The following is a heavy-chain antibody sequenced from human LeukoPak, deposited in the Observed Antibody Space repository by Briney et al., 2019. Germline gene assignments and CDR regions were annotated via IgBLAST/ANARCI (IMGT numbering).Heavy chain of an antibody. D-gene: IGHD6-13*01. Sequence: PGGSLRLSCAASGFTFSSYATSWVRQAPGKGLEWVSAISGSGGSTYYADSVKGRFTISRDNSKNTLYLQMNSLRAEDTAVYYCAKASWGSSWYYYYMDVWGKGTTVTVSS. V-gene: IGHV3-23*01. J-gene: IGHJ6*03. CDR3: AKASWGSSWYYYYMDV. CDR2: ISGSGGST. CDR1: GFTFSSYA.